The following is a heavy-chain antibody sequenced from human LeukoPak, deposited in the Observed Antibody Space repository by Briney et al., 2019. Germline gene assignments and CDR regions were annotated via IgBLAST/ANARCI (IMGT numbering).Heavy chain of an antibody. CDR2: INHSGST. V-gene: IGHV4-34*01. CDR1: GGSFSGYY. J-gene: IGHJ4*02. D-gene: IGHD1-7*01. Sequence: SETLSLTCAGYGGSFSGYYWSWIRQPPGKGLEWIGEINHSGSTNYNPSLKSRVTISVDTSKNQFSLKLSSVTAADTAVYYCAREGNWNYGYYWGQGTLVTVSS. CDR3: AREGNWNYGYY.